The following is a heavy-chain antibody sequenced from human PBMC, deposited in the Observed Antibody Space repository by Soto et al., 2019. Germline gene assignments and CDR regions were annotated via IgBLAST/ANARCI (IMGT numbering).Heavy chain of an antibody. J-gene: IGHJ5*02. D-gene: IGHD6-6*01. CDR1: GASMSSGGYY. V-gene: IGHV4-31*03. CDR2: IYYSGSA. CDR3: ARDRHNNFFDP. Sequence: QVQLQESGPGLVKPSQTLSLTCTVSGASMSSGGYYWTWIRQSPGKGLEWIGYIYYSGSAYYNPYIESRVAISLDTSRSQFSLNLHSVTAADTAIYYCARDRHNNFFDPWGQGTLVTVSS.